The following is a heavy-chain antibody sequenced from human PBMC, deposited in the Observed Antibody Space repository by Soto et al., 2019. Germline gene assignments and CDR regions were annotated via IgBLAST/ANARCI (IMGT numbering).Heavy chain of an antibody. V-gene: IGHV1-18*01. CDR2: ISAYNGNT. CDR1: GYTFTSYG. CDR3: ARAYYDTKGYSLDP. D-gene: IGHD3-16*01. J-gene: IGHJ5*02. Sequence: GASVKVSCKASGYTFTSYGISWVRQAPGQGLEWMGWISAYNGNTNYAQKLQGRVTMTTDTSTSTAYMELRRLRSDDTAVYYCARAYYDTKGYSLDPWGLGTLVTVSS.